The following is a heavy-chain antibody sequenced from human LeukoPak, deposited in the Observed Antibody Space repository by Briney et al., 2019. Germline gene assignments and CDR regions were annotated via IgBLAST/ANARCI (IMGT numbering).Heavy chain of an antibody. Sequence: GESLKISCKGSGYTFTTFWIGWVRQMPGKGLEWMGIIYPGDSDTRYSPSFQGQVTISADKSISTAYLQWSSLKASDTAMYYCARHRDSYDSPHDYWGQGTLVTVSS. CDR1: GYTFTTFW. CDR3: ARHRDSYDSPHDY. CDR2: IYPGDSDT. V-gene: IGHV5-51*01. D-gene: IGHD5-12*01. J-gene: IGHJ4*02.